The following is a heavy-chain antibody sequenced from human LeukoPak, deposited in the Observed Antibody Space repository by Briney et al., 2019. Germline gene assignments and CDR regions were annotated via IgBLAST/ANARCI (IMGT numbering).Heavy chain of an antibody. D-gene: IGHD6-6*01. CDR2: IYYSGST. Sequence: SETLSLTCTVSGGSISSSSYYWGWIRQPPGKGLEWIVNIYYSGSTYYNPSLKSRVTISVDTSKNQFSLKVSSVTAADTAVYYCARDSHYSSSSLYYYYYMNVWGKGTTVTVSS. V-gene: IGHV4-39*07. CDR1: GGSISSSSYY. CDR3: ARDSHYSSSSLYYYYYMNV. J-gene: IGHJ6*03.